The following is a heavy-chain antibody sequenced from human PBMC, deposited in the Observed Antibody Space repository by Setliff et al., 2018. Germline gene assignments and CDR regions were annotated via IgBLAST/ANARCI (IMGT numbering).Heavy chain of an antibody. CDR2: INQSGNT. Sequence: SCTVYGGSFSDYYWGWIRQSPGKRPEWIAEINQSGNTNYNPSLNSRVSVSVDTPTNQFSLKVFSVTAADTAVYYCRFWSSYYKNDYWAQGTLVTV. D-gene: IGHD3-3*01. V-gene: IGHV4-34*01. CDR1: GGSFSDYY. CDR3: RFWSSYYKNDY. J-gene: IGHJ4*02.